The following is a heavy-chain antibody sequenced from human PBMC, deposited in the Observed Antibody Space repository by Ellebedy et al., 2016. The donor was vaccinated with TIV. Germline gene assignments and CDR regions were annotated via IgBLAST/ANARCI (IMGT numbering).Heavy chain of an antibody. D-gene: IGHD1-14*01. J-gene: IGHJ4*02. V-gene: IGHV4-39*07. CDR1: GGSISSSSYY. Sequence: SETLSLTCTVSGGSISSSSYYWGWIRQPPGKGLEWIGSIYYSGSTNYNPSLKSRVTISVDTSKNQFSLKLSSVTAADTAVYYCASGPNQYFFDYWGQGTRSPSPQ. CDR3: ASGPNQYFFDY. CDR2: IYYSGST.